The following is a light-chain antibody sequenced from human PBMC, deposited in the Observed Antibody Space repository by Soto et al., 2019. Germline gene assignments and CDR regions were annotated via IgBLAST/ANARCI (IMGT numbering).Light chain of an antibody. V-gene: IGKV1-39*01. CDR3: QKYNSAPPIT. J-gene: IGKJ5*01. CDR2: KAS. Sequence: DIQMTQSPSSPSASIGDRVTITCRASHNISTYLNWYQQKPGKAPKLLIYKASTLKSGVPSRFSGSGSGTEFTLTISSLQPEDVATYYCQKYNSAPPITFGQGTRLEIK. CDR1: HNISTY.